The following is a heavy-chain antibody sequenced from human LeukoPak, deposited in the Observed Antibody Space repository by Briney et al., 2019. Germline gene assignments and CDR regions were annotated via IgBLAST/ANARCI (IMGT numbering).Heavy chain of an antibody. V-gene: IGHV5-51*01. J-gene: IGHJ5*02. Sequence: GESLQISCKASGSRFTSYWIGWVRVRQMPGTGPEWRGIIYPYDSDTKYSPTFEGQVTISADKSTSTVSLEWSSLKASDSAMYFCARVDFGSGSYPTTWGQGTLVSVSS. D-gene: IGHD3-10*01. CDR1: GSRFTSYW. CDR2: IYPYDSDT. CDR3: ARVDFGSGSYPTT.